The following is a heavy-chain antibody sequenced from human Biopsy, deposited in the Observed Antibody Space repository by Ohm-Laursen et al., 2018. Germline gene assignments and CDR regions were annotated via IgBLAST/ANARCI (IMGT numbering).Heavy chain of an antibody. CDR3: ARDPGYDFWSGSDPFDI. CDR2: ISTYNDDT. V-gene: IGHV1-18*01. Sequence: ASVKVSCKVSGYTFISYDIDWVRQAPGQGLEWMGWISTYNDDTNIAQKFQGRVSMTTDTSTRTAYMELRSLRSGDTAIYFCARDPGYDFWSGSDPFDIWGQGTLVTVS. D-gene: IGHD3-3*01. J-gene: IGHJ3*02. CDR1: GYTFISYD.